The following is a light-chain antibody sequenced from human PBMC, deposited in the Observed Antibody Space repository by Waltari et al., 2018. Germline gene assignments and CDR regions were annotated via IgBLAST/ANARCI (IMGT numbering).Light chain of an antibody. CDR3: LQDYNYPWT. CDR2: AAS. Sequence: AIQMTQSPSSLSASVGDKVTITCRASQGIRYDLGWYQQKPGKAPKTLIYAASSLQSGVPSRFSGGGAGTEFTLTISSLQPEDFATYYCLQDYNYPWTFGQGTKVEIK. J-gene: IGKJ1*01. V-gene: IGKV1-6*01. CDR1: QGIRYD.